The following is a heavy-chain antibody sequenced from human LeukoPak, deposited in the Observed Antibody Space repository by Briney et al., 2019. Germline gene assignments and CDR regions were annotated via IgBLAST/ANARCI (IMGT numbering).Heavy chain of an antibody. J-gene: IGHJ4*02. D-gene: IGHD6-19*01. Sequence: GGFLRLSCAASGFTFSSYGMHWVRQAPGKGLEWVAVISYDGRNKYYADSVKGRFTISRDNSKNTLYLQMNSLRAEDTAVYYCAKDMWLEPLHYFDYWGQGTLVTVSS. CDR1: GFTFSSYG. CDR2: ISYDGRNK. CDR3: AKDMWLEPLHYFDY. V-gene: IGHV3-30*18.